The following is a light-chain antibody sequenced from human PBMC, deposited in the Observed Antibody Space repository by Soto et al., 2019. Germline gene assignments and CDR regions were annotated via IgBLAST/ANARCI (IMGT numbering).Light chain of an antibody. Sequence: EIVLKQSPATLSLSPGERATLSCRASQNVNINLAWYQQTPGQAPRLLIYGASTRAAGIPARFSGSGSGIEFILTISSLQSEDFAVYYCQQYKNGWSFGQGTKVDIK. CDR3: QQYKNGWS. CDR1: QNVNIN. CDR2: GAS. V-gene: IGKV3-15*01. J-gene: IGKJ1*01.